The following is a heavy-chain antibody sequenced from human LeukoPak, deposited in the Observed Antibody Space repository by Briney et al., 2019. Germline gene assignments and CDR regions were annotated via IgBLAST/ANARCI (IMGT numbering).Heavy chain of an antibody. CDR3: ARRLLGYCSSSSCYMYYGMDV. D-gene: IGHD2-2*02. CDR1: GGTFSSYA. V-gene: IGHV1-69*13. CDR2: IIPIFGTA. J-gene: IGHJ6*04. Sequence: SVKVSCKASGGTFSSYAISWVRQAPGQGLEWMGGIIPIFGTANYAQKFQGRVTITADESTSTAYMELSSLRSEDTAVYYCARRLLGYCSSSSCYMYYGMDVWGKGTTVTVSS.